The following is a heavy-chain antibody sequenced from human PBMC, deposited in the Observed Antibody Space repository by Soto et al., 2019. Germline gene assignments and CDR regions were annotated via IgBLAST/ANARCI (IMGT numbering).Heavy chain of an antibody. CDR1: GGSISSYY. J-gene: IGHJ4*02. D-gene: IGHD2-2*01. V-gene: IGHV4-59*01. CDR3: AREQGSTSTIDY. Sequence: SETLSLTCTVSGGSISSYYWIWIRQPPGKGLEWIGYIYYSGSTNYNPSLKSRVTISVDTSKNQFSLKLSSVTAADTAVYYCAREQGSTSTIDYWGQGTLVTVSS. CDR2: IYYSGST.